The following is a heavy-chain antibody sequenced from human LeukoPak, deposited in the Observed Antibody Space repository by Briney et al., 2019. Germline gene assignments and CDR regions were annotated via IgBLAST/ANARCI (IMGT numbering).Heavy chain of an antibody. D-gene: IGHD4/OR15-4a*01. J-gene: IGHJ4*02. CDR1: GFTVSSNS. Sequence: GGSLRLSCTVSGFTVSSNSMSWVRQAPGKGLEWVSFIYSDNTHYSDSVKGRFPISRDNSKNPLSLQMNSLRAEDTAVYYCARRAGAYSHPYDYWGQGTLVTVSS. CDR3: ARRAGAYSHPYDY. V-gene: IGHV3-53*01. CDR2: IYSDNT.